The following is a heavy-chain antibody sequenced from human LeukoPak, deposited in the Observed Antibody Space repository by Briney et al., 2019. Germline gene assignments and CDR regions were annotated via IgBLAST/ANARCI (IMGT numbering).Heavy chain of an antibody. Sequence: ASVKVSCKASGYTFTSYGISWVRQAPGQGLEWMGWTSPHNGDTNYAQKLQGRVTMTTDTSTSTAYMELRSLKSDDTAVYYCVRVRAAAGIYYFDYWGQGTLVTVSS. CDR1: GYTFTSYG. J-gene: IGHJ4*02. V-gene: IGHV1-18*01. D-gene: IGHD6-13*01. CDR2: TSPHNGDT. CDR3: VRVRAAAGIYYFDY.